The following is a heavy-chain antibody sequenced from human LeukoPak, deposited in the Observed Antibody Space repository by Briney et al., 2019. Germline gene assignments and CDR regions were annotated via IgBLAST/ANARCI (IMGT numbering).Heavy chain of an antibody. CDR3: ARMDYDILTGYQPIDY. J-gene: IGHJ4*02. CDR2: IYYSGST. D-gene: IGHD3-9*01. CDR1: GGSISSYY. V-gene: IGHV4-59*01. Sequence: PSETLSLTCTVSGGSISSYYWSWIRQPPGKGLEWIGYIYYSGSTNYNPSLKSRVTISVDTSKNQFSLKLSSVTAADTAVYYCARMDYDILTGYQPIDYWGQGTLVTVSS.